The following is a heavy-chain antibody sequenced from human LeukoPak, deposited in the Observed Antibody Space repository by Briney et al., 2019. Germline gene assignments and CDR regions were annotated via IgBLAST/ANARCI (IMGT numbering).Heavy chain of an antibody. CDR3: AGSWSPYDAFDI. Sequence: GGSLRLSCAASGFTFNSYSMNWVRQAPGKGLEWVSSISSSSSFIYYADSVKGRFTISRDNAKNSLYLQMNSLRAEDTAVYYCAGSWSPYDAFDIWGQGTMVSVSS. D-gene: IGHD6-13*01. V-gene: IGHV3-21*01. CDR1: GFTFNSYS. J-gene: IGHJ3*02. CDR2: ISSSSSFI.